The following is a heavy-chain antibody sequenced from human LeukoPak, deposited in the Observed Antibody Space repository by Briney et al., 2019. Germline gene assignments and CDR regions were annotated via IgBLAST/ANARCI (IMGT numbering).Heavy chain of an antibody. CDR2: ISSSGDRT. CDR1: GFTFSSDD. D-gene: IGHD2-15*01. CDR3: ATHRYCSGGTCLGGDY. V-gene: IGHV3-23*01. J-gene: IGHJ4*02. Sequence: GGSLRLSCAASGFTFSSDDISWVRQAPGKGLEWVSGISSSGDRTYYAEFVKGRFTISRDNSKNTLYLQMNSLRAEDTAIYYCATHRYCSGGTCLGGDYWGQGTLVTVSS.